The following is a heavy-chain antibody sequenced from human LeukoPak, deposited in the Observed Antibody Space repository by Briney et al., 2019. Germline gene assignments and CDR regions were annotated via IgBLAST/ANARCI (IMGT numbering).Heavy chain of an antibody. Sequence: GGSLRLSCAASGFTFGSYAMSWVRQAPGKGLEWVSFISPNADRTSKADSVEGRFTISRDNPRNTLHLQMNSLRDDDTAVYYCAIMHGYYDGSGYWVQWGQGTLVTVSS. V-gene: IGHV3-23*01. CDR3: AIMHGYYDGSGYWVQ. CDR1: GFTFGSYA. J-gene: IGHJ4*02. CDR2: ISPNADRT. D-gene: IGHD3-22*01.